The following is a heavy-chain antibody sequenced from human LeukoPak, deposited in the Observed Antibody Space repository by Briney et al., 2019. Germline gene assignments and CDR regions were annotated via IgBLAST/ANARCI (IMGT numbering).Heavy chain of an antibody. CDR1: GFTFGDYA. D-gene: IGHD4-11*01. J-gene: IGHJ4*02. Sequence: GGSLRLSCTASGFTFGDYAMSWFRQAPGKGLEWVGFIRSKAYGGTTEYAASVKGRFTISRDDSKSIAYLQMNSLKTENTAVCYCTRDFSVTSFDYWGQGTLVTVSS. CDR3: TRDFSVTSFDY. CDR2: IRSKAYGGTT. V-gene: IGHV3-49*03.